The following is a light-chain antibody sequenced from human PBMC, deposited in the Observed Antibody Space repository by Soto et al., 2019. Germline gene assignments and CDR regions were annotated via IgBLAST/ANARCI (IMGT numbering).Light chain of an antibody. CDR3: PYYDNSLRGQCYV. Sequence: QSALTQPPSVSGAPGQRVTISCSGSSSNIGADFPVHWYQQLPGTAPKLLIYDGVYRPSGVPDRFSGSKSGTSASLAITGLQAEDEADDYCPYYDNSLRGQCYVFGSGNEVTVL. J-gene: IGLJ1*01. CDR1: SSNIGADFP. V-gene: IGLV1-40*01. CDR2: DGV.